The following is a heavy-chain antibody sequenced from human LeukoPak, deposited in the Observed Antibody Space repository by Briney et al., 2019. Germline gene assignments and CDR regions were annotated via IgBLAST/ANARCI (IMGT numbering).Heavy chain of an antibody. CDR1: GGSISSGSYY. CDR2: IYTSGST. Sequence: SETLSLTCTISGGSISSGSYYWSWIRQPAGKGLEWIGRIYTSGSTNYNPSLKSRVTISVDTSKNQFSLKLSSVTAADTAVYYCARVGRDLGNAFDIWGQGTMVTVSS. J-gene: IGHJ3*02. D-gene: IGHD1-26*01. CDR3: ARVGRDLGNAFDI. V-gene: IGHV4-61*02.